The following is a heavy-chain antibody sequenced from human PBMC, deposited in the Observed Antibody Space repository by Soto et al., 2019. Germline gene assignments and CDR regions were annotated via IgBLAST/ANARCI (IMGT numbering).Heavy chain of an antibody. Sequence: QLQLQESSSGLVKPSQTRSLTCAVSGGSISSGGYSWSWIRQPPGKGLEWIGYIYHSGSTYYNPSLKSRVTISVDRSKNQFSLKLSSLTAADTAVYYCARVPGLWGRGTLVTVSS. CDR3: ARVPGL. CDR2: IYHSGST. J-gene: IGHJ2*01. CDR1: GGSISSGGYS. V-gene: IGHV4-30-2*01.